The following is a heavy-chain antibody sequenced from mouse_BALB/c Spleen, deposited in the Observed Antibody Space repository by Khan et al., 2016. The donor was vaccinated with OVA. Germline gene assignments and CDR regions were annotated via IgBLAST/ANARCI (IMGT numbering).Heavy chain of an antibody. CDR1: GFTFSNYA. V-gene: IGHV5-6-5*01. Sequence: EVQLVESGGGLVKPGGSLKLSCAASGFTFSNYAMSWVRQSPEKRLEWVAYISSGDSTYYPDSVKGRFTISRDNARTILYLQMSRLRSEDTAMYYCARDYWFAYWGQGTLVTVSA. CDR2: ISSGDST. CDR3: ARDYWFAY. J-gene: IGHJ3*01.